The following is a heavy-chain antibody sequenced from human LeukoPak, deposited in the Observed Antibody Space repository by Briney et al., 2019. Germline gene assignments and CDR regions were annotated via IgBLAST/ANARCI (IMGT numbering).Heavy chain of an antibody. CDR1: GYTFTSYA. D-gene: IGHD5-24*01. Sequence: ASVKVSCKASGYTFTSYAMHWVRQAPGQRLEWMGWINAGNGNTKYSQKFQGRVTMTRDTSTSTVYMELSSLRSEDTAVYYCARAEGYNYYYYYGMDVWGQGTTVTVSS. J-gene: IGHJ6*02. CDR2: INAGNGNT. V-gene: IGHV1-3*01. CDR3: ARAEGYNYYYYYGMDV.